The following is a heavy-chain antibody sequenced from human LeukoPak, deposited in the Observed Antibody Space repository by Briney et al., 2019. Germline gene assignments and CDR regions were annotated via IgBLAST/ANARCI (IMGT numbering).Heavy chain of an antibody. Sequence: GGSLRLSCAASGFTFDDYAMHWVRHAPGKGLEWVSGISWNSGSIGYADSVKGRFTISRDNAKNSLYLQMNSLRAEDTALYYCAKDIRAGRFYYFDYWGQGTLVTVSS. CDR2: ISWNSGSI. D-gene: IGHD3-10*01. V-gene: IGHV3-9*01. CDR1: GFTFDDYA. J-gene: IGHJ4*02. CDR3: AKDIRAGRFYYFDY.